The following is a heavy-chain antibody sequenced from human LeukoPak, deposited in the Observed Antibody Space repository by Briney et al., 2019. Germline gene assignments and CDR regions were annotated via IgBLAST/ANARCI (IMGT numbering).Heavy chain of an antibody. V-gene: IGHV3-53*01. CDR2: TNSGGSA. CDR3: ARVVSDTNGWYHFDY. Sequence: PGGSLRLSCAASGFIVSSNYMGWVRQAPGKGLEWVSSTNSGGSANYADSVKGRFTISRDNSKNTLYLQMNSLRAEDTAVYFCARVVSDTNGWYHFDYWGQRTLVTVSS. D-gene: IGHD6-19*01. CDR1: GFIVSSNY. J-gene: IGHJ4*02.